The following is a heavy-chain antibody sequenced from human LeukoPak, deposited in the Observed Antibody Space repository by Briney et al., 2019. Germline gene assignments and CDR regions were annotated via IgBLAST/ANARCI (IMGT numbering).Heavy chain of an antibody. CDR2: IYYSGST. V-gene: IGHV4-31*03. CDR3: AGRYSYGPAYYYYYGMDV. D-gene: IGHD5-18*01. J-gene: IGHJ6*02. Sequence: SETLSLTCTVSGGSISSGGYYWSWIRQHPAKGLEWIGYIYYSGSTYYNPSLKSRVTISVDTSKNQFSLKLSSVTAADTAVYYCAGRYSYGPAYYYYYGMDVWGQGTTVTVSS. CDR1: GGSISSGGYY.